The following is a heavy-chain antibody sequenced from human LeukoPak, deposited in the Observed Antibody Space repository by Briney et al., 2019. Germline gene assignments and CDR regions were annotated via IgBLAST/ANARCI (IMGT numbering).Heavy chain of an antibody. D-gene: IGHD3-22*01. V-gene: IGHV4-59*01. J-gene: IGHJ3*02. CDR1: GGSISSYY. CDR2: IYYSGST. CDR3: ARLSYYDSSGYYYTDAFDI. Sequence: PSETLSLTCTVSGGSISSYYWSWIRQPPGKGLEWIGYIYYSGSTNYNPSLKSRVTISVDTSKNQFSLKLSSVTAVDTAVYYCARLSYYDSSGYYYTDAFDIWGQGTMVTVSS.